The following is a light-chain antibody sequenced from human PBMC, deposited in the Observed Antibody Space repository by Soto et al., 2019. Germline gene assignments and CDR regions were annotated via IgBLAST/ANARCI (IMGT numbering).Light chain of an antibody. J-gene: IGKJ1*01. V-gene: IGKV1-5*03. CDR3: QQYETYAT. Sequence: IQMTQSPATLPASVGDSVTITCRASQSVGRWLAWYQQKPGKAPQVLIYKASDLKSGVPSRFSGSGSGTEFTLTISGLQPDDSATYYCQQYETYATFGQGTKGDIK. CDR1: QSVGRW. CDR2: KAS.